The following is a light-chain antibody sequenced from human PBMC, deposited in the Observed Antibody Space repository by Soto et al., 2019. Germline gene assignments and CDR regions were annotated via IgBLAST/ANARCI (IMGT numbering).Light chain of an antibody. J-gene: IGKJ1*01. Sequence: DIPMTQSPSTLSASVGDRVTITCRASQSINNWLAWYQQKPGKAPKLLIYKASSLQSGVPSRFSGSGSGTEFTLTISSLQPDDFAPYYCQQYDSYPWTFGQGTKVEFK. CDR3: QQYDSYPWT. CDR2: KAS. V-gene: IGKV1-5*03. CDR1: QSINNW.